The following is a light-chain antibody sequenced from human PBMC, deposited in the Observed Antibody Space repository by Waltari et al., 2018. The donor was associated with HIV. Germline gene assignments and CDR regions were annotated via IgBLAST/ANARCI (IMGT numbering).Light chain of an antibody. J-gene: IGKJ4*01. CDR3: QQSYSLPVT. V-gene: IGKV1-39*01. Sequence: DIQMTQSPSSLSASVGGRVTISCRSSRNINIYLNWYQQKPGRAPQLLIYGAVNLYTWAPRRFRGSGSGTDFTLTITSLQPEDFSTYFCQQSYSLPVTFGGGTKVEV. CDR2: GAV. CDR1: RNINIY.